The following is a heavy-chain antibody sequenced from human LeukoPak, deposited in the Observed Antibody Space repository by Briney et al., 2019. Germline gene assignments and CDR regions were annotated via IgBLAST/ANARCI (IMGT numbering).Heavy chain of an antibody. D-gene: IGHD5-24*01. J-gene: IGHJ4*02. CDR3: ARGRWLNYYFDL. Sequence: SETLSLTCNVSGGSISSYYWTWIRHPPGKGLEWIGYIYYSGSTNYTPTLKNRVTISVDTSKNQFSLNLSSVTAADTAVYYCARGRWLNYYFDLWGQGTLVTVSS. V-gene: IGHV4-59*01. CDR1: GGSISSYY. CDR2: IYYSGST.